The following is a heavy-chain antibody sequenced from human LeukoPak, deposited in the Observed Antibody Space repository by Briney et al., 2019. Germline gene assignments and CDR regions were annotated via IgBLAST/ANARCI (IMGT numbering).Heavy chain of an antibody. D-gene: IGHD6-13*01. J-gene: IGHJ3*02. Sequence: PSETLSLTCAVSGGSISSGGYSWSWIRQPPGKGLEWIGYIYQSGSTYYNPSLKSRVTISVDRSKNQFSLKLSSVTAADTAVYYCARAGGSSWYLDAFDIWGQGTMVTVSS. CDR2: IYQSGST. V-gene: IGHV4-30-2*01. CDR3: ARAGGSSWYLDAFDI. CDR1: GGSISSGGYS.